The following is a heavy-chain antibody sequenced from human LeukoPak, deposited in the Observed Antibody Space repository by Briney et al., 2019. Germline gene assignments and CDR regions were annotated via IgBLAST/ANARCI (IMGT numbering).Heavy chain of an antibody. J-gene: IGHJ6*03. CDR2: IIPILGTT. Sequence: ASVKVSCKASGGTFSSYPISWVRQAPGQGLEWMGGIIPILGTTNYAQKFQGRVTITTDESTSTAYMELSSLRSEDTAVYYCARGIRGYYYYYMDVWGKGTTVTVSS. CDR1: GGTFSSYP. CDR3: ARGIRGYYYYYMDV. V-gene: IGHV1-69*16.